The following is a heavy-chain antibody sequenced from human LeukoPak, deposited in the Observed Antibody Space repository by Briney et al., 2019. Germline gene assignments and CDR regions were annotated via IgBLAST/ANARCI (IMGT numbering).Heavy chain of an antibody. CDR3: ARDKGIDDYYYYGLDV. CDR1: GFSFSDHG. V-gene: IGHV3-33*01. CDR2: IWYDASNN. D-gene: IGHD2-21*01. Sequence: PGRSLRLSCAASGFSFSDHGMHWVRQAPGKGLGWVAVIWYDASNNYYADSVKGRFTISRDNSKNTLCLQMNSLRAEDTAVYFCARDKGIDDYYYYGLDVWGQGTTVTVSS. J-gene: IGHJ6*02.